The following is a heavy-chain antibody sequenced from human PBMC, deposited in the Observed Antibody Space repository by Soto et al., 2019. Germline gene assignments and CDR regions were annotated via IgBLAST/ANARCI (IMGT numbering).Heavy chain of an antibody. CDR3: ARLYCTTSTCDSWFDP. V-gene: IGHV5-10-1*01. CDR1: VYTFTTFW. CDR2: IDPRDSNV. D-gene: IGHD2-2*01. J-gene: IGHJ5*02. Sequence: XESLKISCPGFVYTFTTFWISLVRQMPGKGLEWMGRIDPRDSNVNYSPAFQGHVTISADKSISTAYLQWGSLKASDTAMYYCARLYCTTSTCDSWFDPWGQGTLVTVSS.